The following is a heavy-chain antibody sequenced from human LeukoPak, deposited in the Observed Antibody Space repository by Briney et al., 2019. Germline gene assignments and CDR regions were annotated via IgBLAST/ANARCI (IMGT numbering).Heavy chain of an antibody. CDR1: GGSISSYY. CDR3: AREGMTRGFNWFDP. Sequence: SETLSLTCTVSGGSISSYYWSWIRQPPGKGLEWIGYIYYSGSTNYNPSLKSRVTISVDTSKNQFSLKLSSVTAADTAVYYCAREGMTRGFNWFDPWGQGTLVTASS. V-gene: IGHV4-59*01. J-gene: IGHJ5*02. CDR2: IYYSGST. D-gene: IGHD2-2*01.